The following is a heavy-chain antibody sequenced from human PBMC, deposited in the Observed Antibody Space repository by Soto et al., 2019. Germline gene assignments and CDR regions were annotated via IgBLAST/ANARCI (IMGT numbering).Heavy chain of an antibody. V-gene: IGHV3-21*01. CDR2: ISSSSSYI. CDR3: AREGADSSSWYYYYYGMDV. Sequence: EVQLVESGGGLVKPGGSLRLSCAASGFTFSSYSMNWVRQAPGKGLEWVSSISSSSSYIYYADSVKGRFTISRDNAKNSLYVQMNSLRAEDTAVYYCAREGADSSSWYYYYYGMDVWGQGTTVTVSS. CDR1: GFTFSSYS. J-gene: IGHJ6*02. D-gene: IGHD6-13*01.